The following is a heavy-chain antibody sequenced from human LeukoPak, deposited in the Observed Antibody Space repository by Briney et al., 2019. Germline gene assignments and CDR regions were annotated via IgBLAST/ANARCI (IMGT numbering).Heavy chain of an antibody. CDR3: AKGYNCGGDCYNFDY. V-gene: IGHV3-21*04. J-gene: IGHJ4*02. CDR2: ISSSGTYI. Sequence: GGSLRLSCAASGFTFSSYIMNWVRQAPGKGLEWVSSISSSGTYIYYADSVKGRFTISRDNAKNSLYLQMNSLRAEDTAVYYCAKGYNCGGDCYNFDYWGQGTLVTVSS. D-gene: IGHD2-21*02. CDR1: GFTFSSYI.